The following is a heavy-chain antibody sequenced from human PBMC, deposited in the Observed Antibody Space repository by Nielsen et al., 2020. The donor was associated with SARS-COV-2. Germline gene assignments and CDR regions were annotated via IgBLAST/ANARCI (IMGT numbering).Heavy chain of an antibody. Sequence: GSLRLSCTVSGGSISGFYWSWIRKPPGKGLEWIWYIYHSGSTNTNPYPKSQVTISVDTSKNQYSLKLNSVTAADTAVYYCASADATALYYYYGMDVWGQGTTVTVSS. J-gene: IGHJ6*02. CDR3: ASADATALYYYYGMDV. D-gene: IGHD5-18*01. CDR2: IYHSGST. CDR1: GGSISGFY. V-gene: IGHV4-59*13.